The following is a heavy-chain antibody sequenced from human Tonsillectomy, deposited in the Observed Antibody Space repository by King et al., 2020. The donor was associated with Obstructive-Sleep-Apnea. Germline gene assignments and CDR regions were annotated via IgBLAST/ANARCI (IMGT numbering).Heavy chain of an antibody. CDR1: GFTFSSYG. V-gene: IGHV3-30*18. J-gene: IGHJ4*02. D-gene: IGHD3-22*01. CDR3: AKDYYYDSSGYLFDY. Sequence: VQLVESGGGVVQPGRSLRLSCAASGFTFSSYGMHWGRQAPGKGLEWVAVISYDGSNKYYTDSVKGRFTISRDNSKNTLFLQMNSLRAEDTAVYYCAKDYYYDSSGYLFDYWGQGTLVTVSS. CDR2: ISYDGSNK.